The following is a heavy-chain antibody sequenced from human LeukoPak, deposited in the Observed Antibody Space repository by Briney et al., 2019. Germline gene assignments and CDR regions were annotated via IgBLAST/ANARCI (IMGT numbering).Heavy chain of an antibody. V-gene: IGHV3-33*01. CDR1: GFTFSSYG. CDR2: IWYDGSNK. J-gene: IGHJ6*02. CDR3: ARDRIPTYYYGMDV. Sequence: PGGSLRLSCAASGFTFSSYGMHWVRQAPGKGLEWVAVIWYDGSNKYYADSVKGRFTISRDNSKNTLHLQMNSLRAEDTAVYYCARDRIPTYYYGMDVWGQGTTVTVSS.